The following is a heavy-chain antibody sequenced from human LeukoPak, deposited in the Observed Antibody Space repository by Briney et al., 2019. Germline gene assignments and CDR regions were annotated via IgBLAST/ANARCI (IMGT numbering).Heavy chain of an antibody. J-gene: IGHJ3*02. CDR3: ARDPIVVVAATRAFDI. CDR2: INPNSGGT. D-gene: IGHD2-15*01. CDR1: GYTFTGYY. V-gene: IGHV1-2*02. Sequence: ASVKVSCKASGYTFTGYYMHWVRRAPGQGLEWMGWINPNSGGTNYAQKFQGRVTMTRDTSISTAYMELSRLRSDDTAVYYCARDPIVVVAATRAFDIWGQGTMVTVSS.